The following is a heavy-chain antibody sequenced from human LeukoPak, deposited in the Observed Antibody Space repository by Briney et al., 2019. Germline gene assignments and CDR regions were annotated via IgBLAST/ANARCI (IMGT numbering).Heavy chain of an antibody. D-gene: IGHD2-2*01. J-gene: IGHJ2*01. CDR2: IIPIFGTA. Sequence: SVKVSCKASGGTFSSYAISWVLQAPGQGLEWMGGIIPIFGTANYAQKFQGRVTITTDESTSTAYMELSSLRSEDTAVYYCARDLGYCSSTSCSRSSGYFDLWGRGTLVTVSS. CDR3: ARDLGYCSSTSCSRSSGYFDL. CDR1: GGTFSSYA. V-gene: IGHV1-69*05.